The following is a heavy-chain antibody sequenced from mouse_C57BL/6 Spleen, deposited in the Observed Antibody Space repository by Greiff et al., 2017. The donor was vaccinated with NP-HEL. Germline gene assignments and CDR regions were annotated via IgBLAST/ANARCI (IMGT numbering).Heavy chain of an antibody. V-gene: IGHV1-82*01. Sequence: VMLVESGPELVKPGASVKISCKASGYAFSSSWMNWVKQRPGKGLEWIGRIYPGDGDTNYNGKFKGKATLTADKSSSTAYMQLSSLTSEDSAVYFCARSLPSSMDYWGQGTSVTVSS. J-gene: IGHJ4*01. CDR3: ARSLPSSMDY. CDR1: GYAFSSSW. CDR2: IYPGDGDT. D-gene: IGHD5-5*01.